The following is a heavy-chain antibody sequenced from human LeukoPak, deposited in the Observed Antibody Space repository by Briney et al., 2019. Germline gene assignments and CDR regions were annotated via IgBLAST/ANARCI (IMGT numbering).Heavy chain of an antibody. V-gene: IGHV4-34*01. CDR3: ARRLGRKFGERFYYDHYLDV. D-gene: IGHD3-10*01. Sequence: SETLSLTCAVYGGSFSGYYWSWTRQPPGKGLEWIGEINHSGSTNYNPSLKSRVTISVGTSMNQFSLKLSSVTAADTAVYYCARRLGRKFGERFYYDHYLDVWGKGTTVTISS. CDR2: INHSGST. J-gene: IGHJ6*03. CDR1: GGSFSGYY.